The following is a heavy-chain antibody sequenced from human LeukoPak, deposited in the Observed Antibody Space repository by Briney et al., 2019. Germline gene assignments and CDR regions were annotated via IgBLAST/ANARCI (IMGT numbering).Heavy chain of an antibody. CDR2: ISSSGENI. D-gene: IGHD2-2*01. J-gene: IGHJ4*02. CDR3: ARDCSSIKYPALGY. CDR1: GFTFSAYS. V-gene: IGHV3-21*01. Sequence: GGSLRLSCVASGFTFSAYSMNWVRLAPGKGLECVATISSSGENIFYADSVRGRFTISRDNAKNSLYLQMNSLRDEDTAVYYCARDCSSIKYPALGYWGQGTLVTVSS.